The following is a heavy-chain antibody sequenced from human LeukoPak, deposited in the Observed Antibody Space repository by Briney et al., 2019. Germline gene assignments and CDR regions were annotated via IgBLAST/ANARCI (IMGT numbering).Heavy chain of an antibody. J-gene: IGHJ5*01. CDR3: ARDPTYYYDTRFDF. Sequence: GSSVKVSCKASGYTFPSYGISWVRQAPGQGLEWMGGISPILGTANYAQKFQDRVTITADESTSTVYMELRSLRSEDTAVFYCARDPTYYYDTRFDFWGQGTLVIVSS. CDR1: GYTFPSYG. CDR2: ISPILGTA. D-gene: IGHD3-22*01. V-gene: IGHV1-69*13.